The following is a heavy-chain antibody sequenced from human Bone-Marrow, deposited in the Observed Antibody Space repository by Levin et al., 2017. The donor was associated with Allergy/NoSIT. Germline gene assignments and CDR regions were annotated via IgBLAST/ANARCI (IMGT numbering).Heavy chain of an antibody. CDR2: ISSSSSTI. CDR3: AREDYCSGGSCYYGWFDP. D-gene: IGHD2-15*01. V-gene: IGHV3-48*01. Sequence: GGSLRLSCAASGFTFSSYSMNWVRQAPGKGLEWVSYISSSSSTIYYADSVKGRFTISRDNAKNSLYLQMNSLRAEDTAVYYCAREDYCSGGSCYYGWFDPWGQGTLVTVSS. J-gene: IGHJ5*02. CDR1: GFTFSSYS.